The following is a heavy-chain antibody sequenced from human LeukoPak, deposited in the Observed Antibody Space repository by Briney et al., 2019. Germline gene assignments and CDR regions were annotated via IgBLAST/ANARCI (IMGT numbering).Heavy chain of an antibody. Sequence: SETLSLTCAVYGGSFSSYYWSWIRQPPGKGLEWIGEINHSGSTNYNPSLKSRVTISVDTSKNQFSLKLSSVTAADTAVYYCARGPLEMATIKDRLDYWGQGTLVTVSS. V-gene: IGHV4-34*01. CDR2: INHSGST. J-gene: IGHJ4*02. CDR3: ARGPLEMATIKDRLDY. CDR1: GGSFSSYY. D-gene: IGHD5-24*01.